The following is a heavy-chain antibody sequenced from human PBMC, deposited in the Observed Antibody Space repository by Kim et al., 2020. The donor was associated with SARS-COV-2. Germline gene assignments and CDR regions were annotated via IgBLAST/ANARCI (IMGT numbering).Heavy chain of an antibody. CDR3: ATPGGGSGSYYNALKPNWFDP. V-gene: IGHV1-69*13. Sequence: SVKVSCKASGGTFSSYAISWVRQAPGQGLEWMGGIIPIFGTANYAQKFQGRVTITADESTSTAYMELSSLRSEDTAVYYCATPGGGSGSYYNALKPNWFDPWGQGTLVTVSS. CDR1: GGTFSSYA. CDR2: IIPIFGTA. J-gene: IGHJ5*02. D-gene: IGHD3-10*01.